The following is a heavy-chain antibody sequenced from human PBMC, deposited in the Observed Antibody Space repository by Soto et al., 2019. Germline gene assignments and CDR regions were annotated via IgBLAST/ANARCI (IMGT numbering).Heavy chain of an antibody. CDR2: ISGSGGST. Sequence: EVQLLESGGGLVQPGGSLRLSCAASGFTFSSYAMSWVRQAPGKGLEWVSAISGSGGSTYYADSVKGRFTISRDNSKNTLYLQMHSLRAEDTAVYYCAKEGGHSGYADDSTDYYYGMDVWSQGTTVTVSS. D-gene: IGHD5-12*01. J-gene: IGHJ6*02. CDR1: GFTFSSYA. V-gene: IGHV3-23*01. CDR3: AKEGGHSGYADDSTDYYYGMDV.